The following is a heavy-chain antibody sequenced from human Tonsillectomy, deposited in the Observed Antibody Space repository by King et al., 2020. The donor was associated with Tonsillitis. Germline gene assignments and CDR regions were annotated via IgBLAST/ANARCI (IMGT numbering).Heavy chain of an antibody. D-gene: IGHD3-10*01. CDR1: GFTFSSYD. CDR3: ARVEFGVRGYGMDV. J-gene: IGHJ6*02. V-gene: IGHV3-13*01. CDR2: IGTSGDT. Sequence: VQLVESGGGLVQPGGSLRLSCAASGFTFSSYDMHWVRQATGKGLEWVSHIGTSGDTYYSGSVTGRFTISRENAKNSLYLQMKSLRAGDTAVYYCARVEFGVRGYGMDVWGQGTTVTVYS.